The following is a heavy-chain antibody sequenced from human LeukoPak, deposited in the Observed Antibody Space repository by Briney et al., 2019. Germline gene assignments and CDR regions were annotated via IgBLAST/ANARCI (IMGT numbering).Heavy chain of an antibody. Sequence: PSETLSLTCTVSGGSISSYYWSWIRQPAGKGLEWIGRIYTSGSTNYNPSLKSRVTMSVDTSKNQFSLKLSSVTAADTAVYYCARVGVAAAGNYFDYWGQGTLVTVSS. D-gene: IGHD6-13*01. J-gene: IGHJ4*02. CDR3: ARVGVAAAGNYFDY. V-gene: IGHV4-4*07. CDR1: GGSISSYY. CDR2: IYTSGST.